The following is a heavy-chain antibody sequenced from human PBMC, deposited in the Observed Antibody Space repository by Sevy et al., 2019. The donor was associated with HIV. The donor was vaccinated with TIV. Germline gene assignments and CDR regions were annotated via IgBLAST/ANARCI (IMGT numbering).Heavy chain of an antibody. CDR1: GGSINSFF. V-gene: IGHV4-59*01. Sequence: SETLSLTCAVSGGSINSFFWSWIRQSPGKGLEWIGYVYDSGNSEYNPSLRSRVTISVDTSKKQFSLKLSSVTDADTAVIYCARGGGIYYDSRGFHPQYYFDSWGQGTLVTVSS. CDR3: ARGGGIYYDSRGFHPQYYFDS. D-gene: IGHD3-22*01. CDR2: VYDSGNS. J-gene: IGHJ4*02.